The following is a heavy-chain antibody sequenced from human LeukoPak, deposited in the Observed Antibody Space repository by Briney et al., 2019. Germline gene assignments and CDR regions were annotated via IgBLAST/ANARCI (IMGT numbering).Heavy chain of an antibody. J-gene: IGHJ6*02. CDR1: GFTFSSYA. Sequence: GGSLRLSCAASGFTFSSYAMHWVRQAPGKGLEWVAVISYDGSNKYYADSVKGRFTISRDNSKNTLYLQMNSLRAEDTAVYYCARGQDQYSSSLYGMDVWGQGTTVTVSS. CDR3: ARGQDQYSSSLYGMDV. D-gene: IGHD6-13*01. CDR2: ISYDGSNK. V-gene: IGHV3-30-3*01.